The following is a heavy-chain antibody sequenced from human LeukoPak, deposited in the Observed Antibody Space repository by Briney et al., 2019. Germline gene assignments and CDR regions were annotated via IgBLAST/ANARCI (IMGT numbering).Heavy chain of an antibody. J-gene: IGHJ5*02. CDR3: ARTDYDFWSGRFDP. Sequence: PGGSLRLSXAASGFTFSSYSMNWVRQAPGKGLEWVSSISSSSSYIYYADSVKGRFTISRDNAKNSLYLQMNSLRAEDTAVYYCARTDYDFWSGRFDPWGQGTLVTVSS. CDR1: GFTFSSYS. CDR2: ISSSSSYI. D-gene: IGHD3-3*01. V-gene: IGHV3-21*01.